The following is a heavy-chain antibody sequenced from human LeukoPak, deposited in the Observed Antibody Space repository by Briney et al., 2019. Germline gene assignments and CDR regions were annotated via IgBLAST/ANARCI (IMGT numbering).Heavy chain of an antibody. CDR3: ARGRYCSGGSCYSWYNYYYMDV. Sequence: GGSLRLSCAASGFTFSSHGMHWVRQAPGKGLEWVAVISYDGGNKYYADSVKGRLTISRDNSRNTLCLQMNSLRADDTAVYYCARGRYCSGGSCYSWYNYYYMDVWGKGTTVIVSS. CDR1: GFTFSSHG. J-gene: IGHJ6*03. V-gene: IGHV3-30*04. D-gene: IGHD2-15*01. CDR2: ISYDGGNK.